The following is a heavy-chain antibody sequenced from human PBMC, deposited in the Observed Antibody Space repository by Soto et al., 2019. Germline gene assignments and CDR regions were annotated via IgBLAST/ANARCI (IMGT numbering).Heavy chain of an antibody. CDR1: GYNFAGYC. D-gene: IGHD3-3*01. V-gene: IGHV5-51*01. CDR3: ARGGVSTRTFDY. CDR2: IYPSDSDT. Sequence: PGESLKISCKGSGYNFAGYCIAWVRHMPGKGLELMGIIYPSDSDTRYRPSFQGQVTISADKSISSAYLQWSSLRASDTAMYYCARGGVSTRTFDYWGQGTPVTLSS. J-gene: IGHJ4*02.